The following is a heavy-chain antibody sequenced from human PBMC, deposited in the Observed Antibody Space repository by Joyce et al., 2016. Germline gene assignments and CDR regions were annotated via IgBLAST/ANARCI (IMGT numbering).Heavy chain of an antibody. J-gene: IGHJ4*02. V-gene: IGHV3-30*03. CDR3: AGGILTGYFDY. CDR2: ISYDGRNK. Sequence: QGQLVESGGGVVQPGRSLRLSCAASGFTFSNYGMHWVRQAPGKGLEWWAVISYDGRNKHYGDSVKGRFTISRDNSKNTLYLQMNSLRAEDTAVYYCAGGILTGYFDYWGQGTLVTVSS. CDR1: GFTFSNYG. D-gene: IGHD3-9*01.